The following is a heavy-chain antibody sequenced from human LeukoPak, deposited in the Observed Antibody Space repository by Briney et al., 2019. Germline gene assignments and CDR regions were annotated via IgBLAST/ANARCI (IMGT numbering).Heavy chain of an antibody. V-gene: IGHV1-2*02. Sequence: GASVKVSCKASGYSFTAQYMDWLRQAPGQGLEWMGWINPNNGDTKYAQSFLGRVIMTRDTSTTTAYMELSSLRSDDTAVYFCASYPRSVDTPPFDYWGQGTLVTVSS. CDR3: ASYPRSVDTPPFDY. J-gene: IGHJ4*02. D-gene: IGHD3-16*02. CDR1: GYSFTAQY. CDR2: INPNNGDT.